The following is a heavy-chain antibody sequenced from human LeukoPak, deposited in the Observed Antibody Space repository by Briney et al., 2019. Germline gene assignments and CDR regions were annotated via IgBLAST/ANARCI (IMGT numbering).Heavy chain of an antibody. Sequence: GGSLRLSCAASGFMFRTYWMHWVRQAPGKGLEWVANINQDGSEKYYVDSVKGRFTISRDNAKTSLYLQMNSLRAEDTAVYYCAKDESYSSSWYYYYYGMDVWGQGTTVTVSS. D-gene: IGHD6-13*01. CDR2: INQDGSEK. J-gene: IGHJ6*02. V-gene: IGHV3-7*03. CDR3: AKDESYSSSWYYYYYGMDV. CDR1: GFMFRTYW.